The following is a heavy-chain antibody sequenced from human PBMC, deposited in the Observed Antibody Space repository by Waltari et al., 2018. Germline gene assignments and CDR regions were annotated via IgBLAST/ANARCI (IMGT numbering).Heavy chain of an antibody. CDR1: GYRFTDYA. CDR2: INANTGNP. CDR3: ARGGASWGNY. V-gene: IGHV7-4-1*02. D-gene: IGHD2-2*01. Sequence: QVQLVQSGSELKTPGASVKVSCTASGYRFTDYAMNWVRQAPGQGLEYMGWINANTGNPTYAQGFTGRFVFSVDTSVNTAYLQISSLKAEDTAVYYCARGGASWGNYWGQGTLVTVSS. J-gene: IGHJ4*02.